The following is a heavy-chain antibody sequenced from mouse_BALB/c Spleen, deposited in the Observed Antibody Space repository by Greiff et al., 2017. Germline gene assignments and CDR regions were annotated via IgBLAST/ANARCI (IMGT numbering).Heavy chain of an antibody. Sequence: EVQVVESGGGLVQPGGSRKLSCAASGFTFSDYGMAWVRQAPGKGPEWVAFISNLAYSIYYADTVTGRFTISRENAKNTLYLEMSSLRSEDTAMYYCARDGKPYAMDYWGQGTSVTVSS. CDR2: ISNLAYSI. CDR3: ARDGKPYAMDY. J-gene: IGHJ4*01. D-gene: IGHD4-1*01. CDR1: GFTFSDYG. V-gene: IGHV5-15*02.